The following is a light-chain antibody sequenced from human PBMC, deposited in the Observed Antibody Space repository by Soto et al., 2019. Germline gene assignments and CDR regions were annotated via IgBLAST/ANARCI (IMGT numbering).Light chain of an antibody. Sequence: YELTQPPSVSVSPGQTASITCSGGDLGNRYACWYQQKPGQSPVLVIYLDTKRPSGIPERFSGSNSGNTATLTISGTQAVDEADYYCQAWDDTTGVVFGGGTKLTVL. CDR1: DLGNRY. CDR3: QAWDDTTGVV. CDR2: LDT. V-gene: IGLV3-1*01. J-gene: IGLJ2*01.